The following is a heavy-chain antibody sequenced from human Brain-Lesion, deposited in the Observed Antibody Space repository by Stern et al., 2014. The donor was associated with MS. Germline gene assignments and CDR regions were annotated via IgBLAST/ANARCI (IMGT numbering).Heavy chain of an antibody. CDR1: GGSISRSTYY. V-gene: IGHV4-39*01. CDR2: IYYSGTT. Sequence: VQLEESGPGLVKPSETLSLTCSVSGGSISRSTYYWGWIRQPPGKGLEWIGSIYYSGTTYYNPSLKSRVTIDTSTNKFAPRLNTVTAADTAVYYCARHDGWLPHYWSQGTLVTVSS. D-gene: IGHD5-12*01. J-gene: IGHJ4*02. CDR3: ARHDGWLPHY.